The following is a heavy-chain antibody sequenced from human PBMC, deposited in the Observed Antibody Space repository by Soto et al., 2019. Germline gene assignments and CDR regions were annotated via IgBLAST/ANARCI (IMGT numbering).Heavy chain of an antibody. D-gene: IGHD3-10*01. V-gene: IGHV1-69*02. CDR1: GGTFSSYT. Sequence: QVQLVQSGAEVKKPGSSVKVSCKASGGTFSSYTISWVRQAPGQGSEWMGRIIPILGIANYAQKFQGRVTITADKSTSTAYMELSSLRSEDTAVYYCARRSYYYGSGSYSDAFDIWGQGTMVTVSS. CDR3: ARRSYYYGSGSYSDAFDI. J-gene: IGHJ3*02. CDR2: IIPILGIA.